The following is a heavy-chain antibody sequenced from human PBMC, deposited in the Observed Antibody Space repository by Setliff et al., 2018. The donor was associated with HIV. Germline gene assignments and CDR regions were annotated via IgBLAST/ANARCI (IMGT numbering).Heavy chain of an antibody. CDR3: ARIPPELDFDS. Sequence: SETLSLTCTVSGGSISSSSYCWGWIRQPPGKGLEWIGSIYYSGSTSYYNPSLKSRVTISVDKSKNQFSLKMTSVTSADTAVYYCARIPPELDFDSWGQGTLVTVSS. J-gene: IGHJ4*02. CDR1: GGSISSSSYC. V-gene: IGHV4-39*07. D-gene: IGHD1-26*01. CDR2: IYYSGSTS.